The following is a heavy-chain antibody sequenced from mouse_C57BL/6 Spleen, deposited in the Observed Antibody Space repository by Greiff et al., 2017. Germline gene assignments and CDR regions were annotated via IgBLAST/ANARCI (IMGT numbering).Heavy chain of an antibody. D-gene: IGHD2-3*01. J-gene: IGHJ2*01. V-gene: IGHV14-4*01. CDR3: TTDGYHDY. Sequence: DVQLQESGAELVRPGASVKLSCTASGFNIKDDYMHWVKQRPEQGLEWIGWIDPENGDTEYASKFQGKATITADTSSNTAYLQLSSLTSEDTAVYYCTTDGYHDYWGQGTTLTVSS. CDR2: IDPENGDT. CDR1: GFNIKDDY.